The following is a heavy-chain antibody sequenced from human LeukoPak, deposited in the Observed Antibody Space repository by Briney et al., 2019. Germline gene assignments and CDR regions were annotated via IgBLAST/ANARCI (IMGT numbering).Heavy chain of an antibody. CDR1: GFTFTNYA. J-gene: IGHJ4*02. CDR3: AKWGDYDILTGYYVPDY. CDR2: ITGSDGTS. V-gene: IGHV3-23*01. Sequence: GGSLRLSCVASGFTFTNYAMSWVRQVPGKGLEWVSAITGSDGTSHYADSVKGRFTISRDNSKNTVYLQVNSLRAEDTAVYYCAKWGDYDILTGYYVPDYWGQGTLVTVSS. D-gene: IGHD3-9*01.